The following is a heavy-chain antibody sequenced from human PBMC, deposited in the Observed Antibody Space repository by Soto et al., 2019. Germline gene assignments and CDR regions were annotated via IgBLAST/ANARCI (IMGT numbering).Heavy chain of an antibody. Sequence: NPSETLSLTCAVYGGSFSGYYWSWIRQPPGKGLEWIGEINHSGSTNYNPSLKSRVTISVDTSKNQFSLKLSSVTAADTAVYYCARGLLRWGGRYYYYYGMHVWGQGTTVTVSS. CDR2: INHSGST. CDR3: ARGLLRWGGRYYYYYGMHV. J-gene: IGHJ6*02. V-gene: IGHV4-34*01. D-gene: IGHD3-16*01. CDR1: GGSFSGYY.